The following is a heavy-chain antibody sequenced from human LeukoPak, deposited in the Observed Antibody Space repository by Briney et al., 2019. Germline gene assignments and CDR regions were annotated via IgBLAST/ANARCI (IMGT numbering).Heavy chain of an antibody. V-gene: IGHV5-10-1*01. CDR1: GYNFTNYW. J-gene: IGHJ4*02. CDR2: IDPSNSYT. Sequence: GESLRISCKGSGYNFTNYWISWVRQMPGKGLEWMGRIDPSNSYTNYSPPFQGHVTISADRSISTAYLQWNSLKASDTAMYYCARHADYHILTGFDYWAREPWSPSP. D-gene: IGHD3-9*01. CDR3: ARHADYHILTGFDY.